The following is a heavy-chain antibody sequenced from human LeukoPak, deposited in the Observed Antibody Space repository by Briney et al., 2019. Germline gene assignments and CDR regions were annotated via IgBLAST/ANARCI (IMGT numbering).Heavy chain of an antibody. D-gene: IGHD3-9*01. Sequence: GGSLRLSCAASGFTVSSNYMSWVRQAPGKGLEWVSVIYSGGSTYYADSVKGRFTISRDNSKNTLYLQMNSLRAEDTAVYYCARGEWVRYFDWLTYNAFDIWGQGTMVTVSS. CDR2: IYSGGST. J-gene: IGHJ3*02. V-gene: IGHV3-53*01. CDR3: ARGEWVRYFDWLTYNAFDI. CDR1: GFTVSSNY.